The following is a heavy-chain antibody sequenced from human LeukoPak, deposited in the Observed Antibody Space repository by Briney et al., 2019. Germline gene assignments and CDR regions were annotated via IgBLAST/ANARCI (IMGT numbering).Heavy chain of an antibody. CDR1: GDSISNYY. CDR3: ARSLFGGVVVYDY. CDR2: ISTSGSP. J-gene: IGHJ4*02. D-gene: IGHD3-16*02. Sequence: SETLSLTCTVSGDSISNYYWNWIRQPAGKRLEWIGRISTSGSPNYNPSLKSRVTMSLDTSKNQFSLKLNSVTAADTAVYSCARSLFGGVVVYDYWGLGTLVTVSS. V-gene: IGHV4-4*07.